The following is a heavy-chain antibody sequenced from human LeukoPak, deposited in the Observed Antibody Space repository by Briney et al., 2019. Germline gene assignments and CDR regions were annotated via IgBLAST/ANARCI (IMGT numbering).Heavy chain of an antibody. CDR3: ASPFSSFDY. CDR2: INHSGST. CDR1: SGSFSGYY. J-gene: IGHJ4*02. Sequence: SETLSLTCAVYSGSFSGYYWNWIRQPPGKGLEWIGEINHSGSTNYNPSLKSRVTISVDTSKNQFSLKLSSVTAADTAVYYCASPFSSFDYWGQGTLVTVSS. V-gene: IGHV4-34*01.